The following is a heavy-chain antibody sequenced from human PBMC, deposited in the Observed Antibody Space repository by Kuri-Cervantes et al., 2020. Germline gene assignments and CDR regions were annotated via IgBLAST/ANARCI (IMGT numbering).Heavy chain of an antibody. D-gene: IGHD4-17*01. J-gene: IGHJ4*02. Sequence: GESLKISCAASGFTFSSYSMNWVRQAPGKGLEWVSSISSSGSYIYYADSVKGRFTISRDNAKNSLYLQMNSLRAEDTAVYYCARETTVTTVVDYWGQGTLVTVSS. CDR2: ISSSGSYI. CDR1: GFTFSSYS. CDR3: ARETTVTTVVDY. V-gene: IGHV3-21*01.